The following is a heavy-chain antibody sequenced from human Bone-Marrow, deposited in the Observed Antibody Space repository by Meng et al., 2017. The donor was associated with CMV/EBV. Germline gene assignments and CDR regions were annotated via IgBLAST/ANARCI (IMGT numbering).Heavy chain of an antibody. D-gene: IGHD1-26*01. J-gene: IGHJ3*02. V-gene: IGHV4-59*01. CDR1: GGSISSYY. CDR3: ARDREGVGAFDI. CDR2: IYYSGST. Sequence: GSLCLSCTVSGGSISSYYWSWIRQPPGKGLEWIGYIYYSGSTNYNPSLKSRVTISVDTSKNQFSLKLSSVTAADTAVYYCARDREGVGAFDIWGQGTMVTVSS.